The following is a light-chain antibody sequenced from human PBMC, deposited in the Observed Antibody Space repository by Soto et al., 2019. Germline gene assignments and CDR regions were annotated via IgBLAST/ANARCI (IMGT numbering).Light chain of an antibody. CDR1: SRDIGSYDF. V-gene: IGLV2-8*01. J-gene: IGLJ2*01. CDR3: ASYTGNNAWL. Sequence: QSFLTQPPSASGSPGQSVTISCTGTSRDIGSYDFVAWYQQHPGKAPKLIIYEVTKRPSGVPDRFSGSKSGNTASLTVSGLQAEDEADYYCASYTGNNAWLFGGGTKVTVL. CDR2: EVT.